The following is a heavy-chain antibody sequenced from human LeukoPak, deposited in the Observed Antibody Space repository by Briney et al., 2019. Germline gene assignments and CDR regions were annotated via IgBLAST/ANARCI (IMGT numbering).Heavy chain of an antibody. CDR2: IYYSGST. D-gene: IGHD4/OR15-4a*01. CDR3: ARGAIPYGDDYYYYYYMDD. CDR1: GGSISSYY. Sequence: PSETLSLTCTVSGGSISSYYWSWIRQPPGKGLEWIGYIYYSGSTNYNPSLKSRVTISVDTSKNQFSLKLSSVTTADTAVYYCARGAIPYGDDYYYYYYMDDWGKGTTVTVSS. J-gene: IGHJ6*03. V-gene: IGHV4-59*01.